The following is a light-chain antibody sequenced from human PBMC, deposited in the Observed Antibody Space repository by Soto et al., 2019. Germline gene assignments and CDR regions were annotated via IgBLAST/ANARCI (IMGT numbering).Light chain of an antibody. J-gene: IGLJ2*01. CDR2: SNN. CDR3: ASWDDSLSGVV. CDR1: SSNIGSNY. V-gene: IGLV1-47*02. Sequence: QSVLTQPPLASGTPGQSVTISCSGSSSNIGSNYVYWYQKLPGTAPKFLIDSNNQRPSGVPDRFSVSKSGTSASLAISGLRSEDEADYYCASWDDSLSGVVFGGGTKLTVL.